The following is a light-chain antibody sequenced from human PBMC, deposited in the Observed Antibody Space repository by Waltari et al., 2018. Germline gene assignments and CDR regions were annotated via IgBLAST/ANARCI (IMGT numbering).Light chain of an antibody. CDR2: WAS. CDR3: QQYYGSPWT. J-gene: IGKJ1*01. Sequence: DIVMTQSPDSLAVSLGERATINCKSSQTVLNRSSNKNSLAWYQQKAGQPPMLLSKWASTRESGVPDRFSGSGSVTDFTLTISSLQAEDVAVYFCQQYYGSPWTFGQGTKVEIK. CDR1: QTVLNRSSNKNS. V-gene: IGKV4-1*01.